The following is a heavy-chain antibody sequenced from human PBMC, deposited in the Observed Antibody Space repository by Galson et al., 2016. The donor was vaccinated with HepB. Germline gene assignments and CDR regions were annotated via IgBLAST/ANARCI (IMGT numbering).Heavy chain of an antibody. J-gene: IGHJ4*02. Sequence: QSGAEVKKPGESLRISCKGSGYSFTSYWINWVRQLPGKGLEWMGRINPSDSYTRYDPSFQGHVTISADKSISTAYLQWSSLKAADTAVYYCLLGGALEWPPFFDCWGQGTLVTVSS. D-gene: IGHD3-3*01. CDR2: INPSDSYT. CDR3: LLGGALEWPPFFDC. V-gene: IGHV5-10-1*01. CDR1: GYSFTSYW.